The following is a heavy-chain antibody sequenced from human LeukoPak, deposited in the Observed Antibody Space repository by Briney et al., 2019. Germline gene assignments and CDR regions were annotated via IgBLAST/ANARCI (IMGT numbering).Heavy chain of an antibody. D-gene: IGHD2-21*02. CDR1: GFTFSSYA. Sequence: PGVSLRLSCAASGFTFSSYAMHWVRQAPGKGLEYVSAISNNGGSIYYANSVKGRFTISRDNSKNTLYLQMGSLRAEDMAVYYCARAEWEDCGCDCYSDAFDIWGQGTMVTVSS. V-gene: IGHV3-64*01. CDR3: ARAEWEDCGCDCYSDAFDI. J-gene: IGHJ3*02. CDR2: ISNNGGSI.